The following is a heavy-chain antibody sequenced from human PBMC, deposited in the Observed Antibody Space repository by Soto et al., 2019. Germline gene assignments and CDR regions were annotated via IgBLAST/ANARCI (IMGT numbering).Heavy chain of an antibody. CDR2: ISSSSSTI. V-gene: IGHV3-48*01. J-gene: IGHJ3*02. CDR3: VYDSSGYYYVGYAFDI. Sequence: GGSLRLSCAASGFTFSSYSMNWVRQAPGKGLEWVSYISSSSSTIYYADSVKGRFTISRDNSKNTLYLQMNSLRAEDTAVYYCVYDSSGYYYVGYAFDIWGQGTMVTVSS. CDR1: GFTFSSYS. D-gene: IGHD3-22*01.